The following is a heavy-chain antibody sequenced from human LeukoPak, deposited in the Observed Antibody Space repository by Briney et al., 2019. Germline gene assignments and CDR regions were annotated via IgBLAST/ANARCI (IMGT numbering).Heavy chain of an antibody. Sequence: NPSDTLSLTCAVYGGSFSGYYWSWIRQPPGKGLEWIGEINHSGSTNYNPSLKSRVTISVDTSKNQFSLKLSSVTAADTAVYYCAGAHCGGDCYSGRAFDIWGQGTMVTVSS. CDR2: INHSGST. V-gene: IGHV4-34*01. J-gene: IGHJ3*02. CDR1: GGSFSGYY. D-gene: IGHD2-21*02. CDR3: AGAHCGGDCYSGRAFDI.